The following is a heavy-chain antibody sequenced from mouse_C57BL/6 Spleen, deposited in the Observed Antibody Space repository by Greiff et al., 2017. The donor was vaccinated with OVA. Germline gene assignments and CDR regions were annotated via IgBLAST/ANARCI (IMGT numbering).Heavy chain of an antibody. D-gene: IGHD2-4*01. J-gene: IGHJ2*01. V-gene: IGHV3-6*01. CDR3: ARIDYDELDY. CDR2: ISYDGSN. Sequence: EVQLVESGPGLVKPSPSLSLPCSVTGYSITSGYYWNWIRQFPGNKLGWMGYISYDGSNNYNPSLNNRISITRDTSKNQFFLKLNSVTTEDTATYYCARIDYDELDYWGQGTTLTVSS. CDR1: GYSITSGYY.